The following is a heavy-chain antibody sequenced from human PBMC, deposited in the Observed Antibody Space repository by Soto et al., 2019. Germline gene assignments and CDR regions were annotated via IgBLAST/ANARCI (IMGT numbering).Heavy chain of an antibody. J-gene: IGHJ6*03. Sequence: QVQLVQSGAEVKKPGASVKVSCKASGYTFSSYDINWVRQATGQGLEWMGWMNPNSGDTNYPQKFQGRVTMTRNTSITTAYIELSSLRSEDTAVYYCARSLKFTTPLVRGVNPYYYYYMDVWGEGTTVTVSS. V-gene: IGHV1-8*01. CDR3: ARSLKFTTPLVRGVNPYYYYYMDV. CDR1: GYTFSSYD. CDR2: MNPNSGDT. D-gene: IGHD3-10*01.